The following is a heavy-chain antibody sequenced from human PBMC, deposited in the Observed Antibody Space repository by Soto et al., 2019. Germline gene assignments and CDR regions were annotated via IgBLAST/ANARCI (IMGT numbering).Heavy chain of an antibody. D-gene: IGHD1-20*01. Sequence: QVQLVESGGDLVKPGGSLRLSCAASGFTFSDHYMSWIRQAPGKGLEWVSYISNSGTTIYYANYVKGRFTISRDNAKNSLYLQMNSLRAEDTAVYYCARGYRSPTYWGQGTLVTVSS. CDR2: ISNSGTTI. V-gene: IGHV3-11*01. CDR1: GFTFSDHY. J-gene: IGHJ4*02. CDR3: ARGYRSPTY.